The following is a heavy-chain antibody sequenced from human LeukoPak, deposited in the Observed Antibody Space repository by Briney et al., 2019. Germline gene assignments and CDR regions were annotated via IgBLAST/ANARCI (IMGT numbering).Heavy chain of an antibody. CDR2: TYYRSKWYN. Sequence: SQTLSLTCAISGDSLSSNSAAWNWISQSPSRGLEWLGRTYYRSKWYNDYAVSVKSRITINPDTSKNQFSLPLNSVTPEDTAVYYCARDPQPPTVTSDAFDIWGQGTMVTVSS. J-gene: IGHJ3*02. CDR3: ARDPQPPTVTSDAFDI. CDR1: GDSLSSNSAA. D-gene: IGHD4-17*01. V-gene: IGHV6-1*01.